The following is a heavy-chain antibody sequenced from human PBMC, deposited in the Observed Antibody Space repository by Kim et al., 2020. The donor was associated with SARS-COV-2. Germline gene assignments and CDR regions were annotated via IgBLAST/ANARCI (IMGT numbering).Heavy chain of an antibody. CDR1: GFTFSSYG. J-gene: IGHJ6*02. CDR3: ARDSETGDLYFYYGMDV. Sequence: GGSLRLSCAASGFTFSSYGIHWVRQAPGKGLEWVAVIWHDGSQKYYADSVKGRFTISRDNSNNTLFLQMDSLRVEDTAVYYCARDSETGDLYFYYGMDVWGQGTTVIVSS. D-gene: IGHD3-10*01. V-gene: IGHV3-33*01. CDR2: IWHDGSQK.